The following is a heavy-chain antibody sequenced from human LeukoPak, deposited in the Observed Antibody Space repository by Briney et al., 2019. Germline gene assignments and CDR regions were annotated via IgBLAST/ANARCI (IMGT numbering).Heavy chain of an antibody. J-gene: IGHJ4*02. Sequence: SETLSLTCTVSGGSISSYYWSWIRQPPGKGLEWIGYIYYSGSTNYNPSLKSRVTISVDTSKNQFSPKLSSVTAADTAVYYCASVAAGYEYYFDYWGQGTLVTVSS. CDR2: IYYSGST. D-gene: IGHD5-12*01. CDR1: GGSISSYY. CDR3: ASVAAGYEYYFDY. V-gene: IGHV4-59*01.